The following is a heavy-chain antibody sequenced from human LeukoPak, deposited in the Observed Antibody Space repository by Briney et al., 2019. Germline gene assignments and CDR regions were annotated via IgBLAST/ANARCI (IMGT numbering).Heavy chain of an antibody. CDR1: GFTFSDYY. CDR2: ISSSGSTI. CDR3: AREGSRNAYYYYGMDV. V-gene: IGHV3-11*01. D-gene: IGHD6-13*01. Sequence: PGGSLRLSCAASGFTFSDYYMSWIRQAPGKGLEWVSYISSSGSTIYYADSVKGRFTISRNNAKNSLYLQMNSLRAEDTAVYYCAREGSRNAYYYYGMDVWGQGTTVTVSS. J-gene: IGHJ6*02.